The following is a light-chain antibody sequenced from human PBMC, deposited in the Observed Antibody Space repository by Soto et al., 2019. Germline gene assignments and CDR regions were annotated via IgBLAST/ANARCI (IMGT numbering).Light chain of an antibody. Sequence: ESVLTQSPATLSLSPGERVTLSCRASLSVINSLAWYQQKPGQPPRLLIHDVSNRATGIPARFSGSGSGTDFTLTITSLEPEDFAVYFCHQRYNWPRVTFGQGTRLEIK. CDR2: DVS. CDR1: LSVINS. J-gene: IGKJ5*01. CDR3: HQRYNWPRVT. V-gene: IGKV3-11*01.